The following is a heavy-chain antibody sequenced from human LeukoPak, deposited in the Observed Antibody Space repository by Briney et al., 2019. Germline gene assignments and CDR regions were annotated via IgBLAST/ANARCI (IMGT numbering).Heavy chain of an antibody. CDR3: AGNLPGNTFDI. CDR2: IYTSGST. CDR1: GGSISSYY. Sequence: SETLSLTCTVSGGSISSYYWSWIRQPAGKGLERIGRIYTSGSTNYNPSLRSRVTISVDTSKNQFSLKLTSLTAADTAVYYCAGNLPGNTFDIWGQGTMVTVSS. J-gene: IGHJ3*02. V-gene: IGHV4-4*07. D-gene: IGHD1-14*01.